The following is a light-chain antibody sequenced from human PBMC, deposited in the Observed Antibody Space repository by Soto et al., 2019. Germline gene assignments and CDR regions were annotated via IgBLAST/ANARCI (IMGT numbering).Light chain of an antibody. CDR1: QSVTSKY. J-gene: IGKJ1*01. Sequence: EIALTQSPGTLYLSPGERATLSCGASQSVTSKYLAWYQQKPGQAPRLLIFGASIRVTGIPDRFIGSGSGTDFTLTISRLETEDFAVYYCQHYVTSLTTFGQGTKVDIK. V-gene: IGKV3-20*01. CDR2: GAS. CDR3: QHYVTSLTT.